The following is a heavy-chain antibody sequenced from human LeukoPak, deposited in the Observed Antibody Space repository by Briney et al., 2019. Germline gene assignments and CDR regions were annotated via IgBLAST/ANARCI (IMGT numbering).Heavy chain of an antibody. V-gene: IGHV4-59*01. CDR2: IYYSGST. J-gene: IGHJ3*02. D-gene: IGHD3-22*01. CDR3: AREDPRITMIVEHAFDI. Sequence: PSETLSLTCTVSGGSISSYYWSWIRQPPGKGREWIGYIYYSGSTNYNPSLKSRVTISVDTSKNQFSLKLSSVTAADTAVYYCAREDPRITMIVEHAFDIWGQGTMVTVSS. CDR1: GGSISSYY.